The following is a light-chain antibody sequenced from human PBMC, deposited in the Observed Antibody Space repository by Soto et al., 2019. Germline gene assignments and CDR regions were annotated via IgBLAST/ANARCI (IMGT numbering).Light chain of an antibody. V-gene: IGKV1-39*01. CDR1: QDINKY. CDR2: ATS. CDR3: QQSYSSPYT. J-gene: IGKJ2*01. Sequence: DIQMTQSPSSLSAAVGDSVTITCRASQDINKYLNWYHQTPGKAPKLLVFATSTLHNGVPSRFSGSRSGTDFSLTITSLQPEDVATYYCQQSYSSPYTFGQGTKLEIK.